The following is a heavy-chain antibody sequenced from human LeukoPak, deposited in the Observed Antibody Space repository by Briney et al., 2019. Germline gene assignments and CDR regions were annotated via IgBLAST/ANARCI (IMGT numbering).Heavy chain of an antibody. J-gene: IGHJ4*02. CDR2: ISTYNDNT. CDR3: ARIQSRIIAARPGNPAFDY. Sequence: ASVKVSCKASGYTFTSYDISWVRQAPGQGLEWMGWISTYNDNTHFAQKLQGRVTMTTDTSTSTAHMELKSLSSDDTAVYYCARIQSRIIAARPGNPAFDYWGRGTLVTVSS. V-gene: IGHV1-18*01. CDR1: GYTFTSYD. D-gene: IGHD6-6*01.